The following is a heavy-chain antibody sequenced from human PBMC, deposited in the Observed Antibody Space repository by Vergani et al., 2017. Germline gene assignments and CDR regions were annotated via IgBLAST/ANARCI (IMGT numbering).Heavy chain of an antibody. CDR1: GGSISSNHYY. V-gene: IGHV4-39*01. CDR3: AGQSPAEADFWRGYSPGDFDY. D-gene: IGHD3-3*01. CDR2: MYYSGTT. J-gene: IGHJ4*02. Sequence: QLQLQESGPGLVKPSETLSLTCTVSGGSISSNHYYCAWIRQPPGKGLEWIGSMYYSGTTNYNPSLKSRVTISVDTSKNQFSLKLNSVTATDTAVYYCAGQSPAEADFWRGYSPGDFDYWGQGGQVAVAS.